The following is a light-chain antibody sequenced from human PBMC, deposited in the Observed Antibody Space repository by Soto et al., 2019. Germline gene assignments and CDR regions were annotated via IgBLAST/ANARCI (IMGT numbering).Light chain of an antibody. CDR2: GNS. V-gene: IGLV1-40*01. CDR1: SSNIGAGYD. Sequence: SVLTQPPSVSGATGQRVTISCTGSSSNIGAGYDVHWYQQLPGTAPKLLIYGNSNRPSGGPDRFSGSKSGTSASLAITGLQAEDEADYYCQSYDSSLSGPYVFGTGTKVTVL. CDR3: QSYDSSLSGPYV. J-gene: IGLJ1*01.